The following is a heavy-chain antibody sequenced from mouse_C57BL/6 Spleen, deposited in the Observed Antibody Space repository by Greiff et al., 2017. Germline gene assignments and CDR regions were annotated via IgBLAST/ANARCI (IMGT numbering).Heavy chain of an antibody. J-gene: IGHJ2*01. D-gene: IGHD2-3*01. Sequence: QVQLKESGPELVRPGVSVKISCKGSGYTFTDYAMHWVKQSHAKSLEWIGVISTYYGDASYNQKFKDKATMTVDKSSSTAYMELARLTSEDSAVYYCALRRLYDYYFDYWGQGTTLTVSS. CDR3: ALRRLYDYYFDY. CDR2: ISTYYGDA. CDR1: GYTFTDYA. V-gene: IGHV1-67*01.